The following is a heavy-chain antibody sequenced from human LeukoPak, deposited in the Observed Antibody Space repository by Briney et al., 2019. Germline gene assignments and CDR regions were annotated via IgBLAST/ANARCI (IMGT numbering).Heavy chain of an antibody. Sequence: PGGSLNISCKGSGYSFTSYCIGCVRQIPGKGLEWMGIIYPGDSDTRYSPSFQGQVTISADKSISTAYMQWSSLKASDTAMYYCARLRGYGVVDYWGQGTLVTVSS. CDR2: IYPGDSDT. CDR1: GYSFTSYC. D-gene: IGHD5-12*01. CDR3: ARLRGYGVVDY. V-gene: IGHV5-51*03. J-gene: IGHJ4*02.